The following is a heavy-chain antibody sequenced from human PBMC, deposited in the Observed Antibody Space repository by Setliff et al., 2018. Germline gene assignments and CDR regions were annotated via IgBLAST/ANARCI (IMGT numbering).Heavy chain of an antibody. V-gene: IGHV3-48*03. Sequence: QPGGSLRLSCAVSGFTFSSYEMNWVRQAPGKGLEWVSYISSSGSTIYYADSVKGRFTISRDNAKNSLYLQMNSLRAEDTAVYYCARDSSRIQDTYYYYFGMDVWGQGTPVTVSS. J-gene: IGHJ6*02. D-gene: IGHD5-18*01. CDR3: ARDSSRIQDTYYYYFGMDV. CDR2: ISSSGSTI. CDR1: GFTFSSYE.